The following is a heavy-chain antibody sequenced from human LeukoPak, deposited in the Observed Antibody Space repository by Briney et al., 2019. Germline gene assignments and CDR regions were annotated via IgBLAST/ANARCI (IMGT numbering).Heavy chain of an antibody. V-gene: IGHV3-7*01. J-gene: IGHJ4*02. Sequence: GGSLRLSCAVSGFTFRSYWMSWVRQAPGKGLEWVANIKEDGSEKYYVDSVKGRFTISRDNAKNSLYLQMDSLRAEDTAVYYCAREMEGFDYWGQGTLVTVSS. CDR3: AREMEGFDY. CDR1: GFTFRSYW. CDR2: IKEDGSEK. D-gene: IGHD2-8*01.